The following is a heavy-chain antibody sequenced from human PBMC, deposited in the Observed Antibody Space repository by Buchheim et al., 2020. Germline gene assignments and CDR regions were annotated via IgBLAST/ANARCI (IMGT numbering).Heavy chain of an antibody. Sequence: QVLLQESGPGLVKPSQTLSLTCSVSGDSIRSGGYYWSWIRQHPGKGLEWIGYMYYSGTTYYNPSLRSRVSISLDTAKHHLSLKLNSVTAADTAVYYCARRDGFNQVFDFWGRGTL. J-gene: IGHJ4*02. CDR3: ARRDGFNQVFDF. V-gene: IGHV4-31*03. D-gene: IGHD5-24*01. CDR2: MYYSGTT. CDR1: GDSIRSGGYY.